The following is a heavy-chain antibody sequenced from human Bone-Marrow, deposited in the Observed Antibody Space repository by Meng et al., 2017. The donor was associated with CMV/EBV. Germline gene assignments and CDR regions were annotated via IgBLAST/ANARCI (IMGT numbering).Heavy chain of an antibody. CDR1: GGPCSSYS. Sequence: GGPCSSYSFRWVRQAPGQGLEWMGRIIPMLGITNYAQNFQGRVTITADKSTSTVYMDLSSLRSEDTAVYYCARGRRDGYNQGFDYWGQGTLVTVSS. V-gene: IGHV1-69*04. J-gene: IGHJ4*02. CDR3: ARGRRDGYNQGFDY. CDR2: IIPMLGIT. D-gene: IGHD5-24*01.